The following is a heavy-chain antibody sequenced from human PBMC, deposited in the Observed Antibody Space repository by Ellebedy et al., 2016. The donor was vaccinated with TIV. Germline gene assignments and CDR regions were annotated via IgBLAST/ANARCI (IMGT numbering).Heavy chain of an antibody. Sequence: GGSLRLXCAASGFTFSGYGMSWVRQVPGKGLEWVSGISGSGGSTYYADSVKGRFTISRDNSKNTLYLQMNSLRAEDTAVYYCAKDGAVRGVHDAFDIWGQGTMVTVSS. D-gene: IGHD3-10*01. CDR2: ISGSGGST. J-gene: IGHJ3*02. CDR3: AKDGAVRGVHDAFDI. CDR1: GFTFSGYG. V-gene: IGHV3-23*01.